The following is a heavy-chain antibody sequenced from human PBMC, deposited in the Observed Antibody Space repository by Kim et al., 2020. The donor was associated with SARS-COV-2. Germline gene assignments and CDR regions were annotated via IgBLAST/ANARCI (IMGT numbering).Heavy chain of an antibody. CDR2: TYYRSKWYY. CDR1: GDSVSSNNVA. J-gene: IGHJ4*02. CDR3: ARGVDSAFDY. Sequence: SQTLSLTCAISGDSVSSNNVAWNWIRQSPSRGLEWLGRTYYRSKWYYDYAVSVKSRITINPDTSKNQFSLHLNSVTPDDTAVYYCARGVDSAFDYWGQGTLATVSS. D-gene: IGHD3-3*01. V-gene: IGHV6-1*01.